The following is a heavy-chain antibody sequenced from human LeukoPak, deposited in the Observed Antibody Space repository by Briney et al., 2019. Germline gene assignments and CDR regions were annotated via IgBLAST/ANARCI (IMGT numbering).Heavy chain of an antibody. J-gene: IGHJ3*02. Sequence: GGSLRLSCAASGFTFSNYGMSWVRQAPGKGLEWVSAIGSSGGSKYYTDSVKGRFTISRDNSKNTLYLQMNSLGTEDTAVYYCAKTNRGGVGASRYAFDIWGQGTMVTVSS. CDR3: AKTNRGGVGASRYAFDI. CDR1: GFTFSNYG. V-gene: IGHV3-23*01. CDR2: IGSSGGSK. D-gene: IGHD1-26*01.